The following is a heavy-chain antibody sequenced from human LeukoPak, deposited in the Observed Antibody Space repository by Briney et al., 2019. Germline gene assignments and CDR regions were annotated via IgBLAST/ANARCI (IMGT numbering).Heavy chain of an antibody. J-gene: IGHJ4*02. Sequence: SQTLSLTCAVSGGSINSVTYYWSWIRQQPGKGLEWIGYIDYSGTTWYNPSLKSRLTMSVDTSKNQFSLESSSMTAADTAVYYCARRLYRGSRSFDYWGQGTLVTVSS. CDR1: GGSINSVTYY. CDR3: ARRLYRGSRSFDY. V-gene: IGHV4-31*11. CDR2: IDYSGTT. D-gene: IGHD5-12*01.